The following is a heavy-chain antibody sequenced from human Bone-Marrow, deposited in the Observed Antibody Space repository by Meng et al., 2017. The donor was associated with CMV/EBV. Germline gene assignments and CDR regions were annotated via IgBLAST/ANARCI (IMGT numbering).Heavy chain of an antibody. CDR3: ARDGQGLGDLSSFYDY. J-gene: IGHJ4*02. CDR2: ISAYNGNT. CDR1: GYTFTDFA. Sequence: ASVKVSCKASGYTFTDFAFNWVRQAPGQGLEWMGWISAYNGNTNYAQNLQGRVTMTTVTSTSTAYMELRRLRSDDTAVYYCARDGQGLGDLSSFYDYWGQGTLVTVSS. V-gene: IGHV1-18*01. D-gene: IGHD3-16*02.